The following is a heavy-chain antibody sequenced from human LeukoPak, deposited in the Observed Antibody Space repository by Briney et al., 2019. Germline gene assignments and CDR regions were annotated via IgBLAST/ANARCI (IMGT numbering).Heavy chain of an antibody. CDR2: INHSGST. V-gene: IGHV4-34*01. CDR3: ARAKGFMVLFYYDY. CDR1: GGSFSGYY. J-gene: IGHJ4*02. D-gene: IGHD3-10*01. Sequence: SETLSLTCAVYGGSFSGYYWSWIRQPPGKGLEWIGEINHSGSTNYNPSLKSRVTISVDTSKNQFPLKLSSVTAADTAVYYCARAKGFMVLFYYDYWGQGTLVTVSS.